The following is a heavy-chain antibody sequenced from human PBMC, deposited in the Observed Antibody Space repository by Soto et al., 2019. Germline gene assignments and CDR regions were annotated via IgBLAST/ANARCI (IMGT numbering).Heavy chain of an antibody. V-gene: IGHV3-15*01. CDR2: IKSKTDGGTT. CDR3: TTDHPPNWFDP. CDR1: GFTFSNAW. Sequence: EVQLVESGGGLVKPGGSLRLSCAASGFTFSNAWMSWVRQAPGKGLEWVGRIKSKTDGGTTDYAAPVKGRFTISRDDSKNTLYLQMTSLKTEDTAVYYCTTDHPPNWFDPWGQGTLVTVSS. J-gene: IGHJ5*02.